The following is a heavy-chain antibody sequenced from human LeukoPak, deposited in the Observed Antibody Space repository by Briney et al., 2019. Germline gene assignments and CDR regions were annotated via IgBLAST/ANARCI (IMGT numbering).Heavy chain of an antibody. CDR2: IDPNNGGT. V-gene: IGHV1-2*02. J-gene: IGHJ5*02. CDR3: SSGGETSGWEWFDP. Sequence: ASVKVSCKASGYTFTGYYMHWVRQAPGQGLEWMGWIDPNNGGTNNAREFQGRVTLHRDTSISTAYMELNSLRFDDTAVYYCSSGGETSGWEWFDPWGQGSLVTVS. CDR1: GYTFTGYY. D-gene: IGHD6-19*01.